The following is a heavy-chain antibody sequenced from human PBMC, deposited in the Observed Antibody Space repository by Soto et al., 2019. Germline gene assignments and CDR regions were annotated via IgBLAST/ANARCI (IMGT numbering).Heavy chain of an antibody. D-gene: IGHD2-2*02. CDR1: GGSISSSNW. Sequence: KSSETLSLTCAVSGGSISSSNWWSWVRQPPGKGLEWSGEIYHSGSTNYNPSLKSRVTISVDKSKNQFSLKLSSVTAADTAVYYCARRQGYCSSTSCYSSYYGMDVWGQGTTVTVSS. CDR2: IYHSGST. J-gene: IGHJ6*02. CDR3: ARRQGYCSSTSCYSSYYGMDV. V-gene: IGHV4-4*02.